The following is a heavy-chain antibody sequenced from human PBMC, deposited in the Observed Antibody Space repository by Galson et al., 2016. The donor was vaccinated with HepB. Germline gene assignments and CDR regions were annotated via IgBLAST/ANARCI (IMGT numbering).Heavy chain of an antibody. CDR1: GYTFTNYG. CDR2: ISPYNGNT. CDR3: AKVELPLEVE. D-gene: IGHD3-10*01. Sequence: SVKVSCKASGYTFTNYGLNWVRQAPGQGLEWMGWISPYNGNTSHAQKFQDRVRMTADTSTSTAYMELRSLRSDDTAVYYCAKVELPLEVEWGQGTLVTV. V-gene: IGHV1-18*01. J-gene: IGHJ4*02.